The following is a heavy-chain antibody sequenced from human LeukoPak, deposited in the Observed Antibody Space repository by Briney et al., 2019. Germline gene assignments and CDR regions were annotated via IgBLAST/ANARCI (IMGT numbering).Heavy chain of an antibody. Sequence: ASVKVSCKASGYTFTSYGISWVRQAPGQGLEWMGWISAYNGNTNYAQKLQGRVTTTADESTSTAYMELSSLRSEDTAVYYCATKIPTYYYDSSGYYLDYWGQGTLVTVSS. CDR3: ATKIPTYYYDSSGYYLDY. CDR1: GYTFTSYG. CDR2: ISAYNGNT. V-gene: IGHV1-18*01. D-gene: IGHD3-22*01. J-gene: IGHJ4*02.